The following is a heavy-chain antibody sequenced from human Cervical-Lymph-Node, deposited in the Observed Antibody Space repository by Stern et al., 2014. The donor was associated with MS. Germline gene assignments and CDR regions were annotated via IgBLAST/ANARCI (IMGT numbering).Heavy chain of an antibody. CDR3: ARMDDGYRESDAFDI. Sequence: QVTLRESGPVLVKPTETLTLTCTVSGFSLSNARMGVSWIRQPPGKALEWLAHLFSNDEKSYTTSLKSRLTISKDTSKSQVVLTMTNMDPVDTATYYCARMDDGYRESDAFDIWGQGTMVTVSS. CDR1: GFSLSNARMG. D-gene: IGHD5-24*01. V-gene: IGHV2-26*01. J-gene: IGHJ3*02. CDR2: LFSNDEK.